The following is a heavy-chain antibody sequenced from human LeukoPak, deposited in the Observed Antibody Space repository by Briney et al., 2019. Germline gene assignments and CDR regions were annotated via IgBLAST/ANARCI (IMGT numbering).Heavy chain of an antibody. J-gene: IGHJ6*04. V-gene: IGHV1-18*04. CDR1: GYTFTSYG. Sequence: ASVKVSCKASGYTFTSYGISWVRQAPGQGLERMGWISAYNGNTNYAQKLQGRVTMTTDTSTSTAYMELRSLRSDDTAVYYCARDSTAIMVRGVPGYYGMDVWGKGTTVTVSS. CDR3: ARDSTAIMVRGVPGYYGMDV. CDR2: ISAYNGNT. D-gene: IGHD3-10*01.